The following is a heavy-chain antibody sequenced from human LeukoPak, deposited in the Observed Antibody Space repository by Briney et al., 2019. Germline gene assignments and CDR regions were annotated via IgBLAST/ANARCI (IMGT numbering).Heavy chain of an antibody. Sequence: GGSLRLSCAASGFXFSSYAMTWVRQAPGKGLEWVSFITASGDRTFYADSVKGRFTISRDNSKNTLNLQMNSLRAEDTAVYYCAKKYYHQFDCWGQGALVTVSS. V-gene: IGHV3-23*01. CDR2: ITASGDRT. D-gene: IGHD2-2*01. CDR3: AKKYYHQFDC. CDR1: GFXFSSYA. J-gene: IGHJ4*02.